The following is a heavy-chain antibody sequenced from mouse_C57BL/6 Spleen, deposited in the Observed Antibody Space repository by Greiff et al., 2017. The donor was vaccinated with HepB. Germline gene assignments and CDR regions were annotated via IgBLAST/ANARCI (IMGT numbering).Heavy chain of an antibody. CDR2: INPNNGGT. CDR1: GYTFTDYY. J-gene: IGHJ4*01. Sequence: EVQLQQSGPELVKPGASVKISCKASGYTFTDYYMNWVKQSHGKSLEWIGDINPNNGGTSYNQKFKGKATLTVDKSSTAYMELRSLTSEDSAVYYCARGGQAYAMDYWGQGTSVTVSS. CDR3: ARGGQAYAMDY. D-gene: IGHD3-3*01. V-gene: IGHV1-26*01.